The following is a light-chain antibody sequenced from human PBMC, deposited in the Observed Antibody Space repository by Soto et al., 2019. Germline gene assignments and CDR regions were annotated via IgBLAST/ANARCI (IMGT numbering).Light chain of an antibody. CDR2: DAS. CDR1: QSISSS. Sequence: EIVLTQSPATLSLSPGERATLSCRASQSISSSLAWYQQKPGQAPRLLIYDASSRATGFPARFSGSGSGTDFTLTSGSLEPDDFAVYYCQQHSEWPRTFGQGTKVEIK. J-gene: IGKJ1*01. V-gene: IGKV3-11*01. CDR3: QQHSEWPRT.